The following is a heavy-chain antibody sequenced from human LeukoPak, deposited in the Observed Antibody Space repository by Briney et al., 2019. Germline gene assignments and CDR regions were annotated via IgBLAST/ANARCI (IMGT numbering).Heavy chain of an antibody. CDR1: GFTFSSSW. CDR3: ARGEYYYDGGY. CDR2: IKQDGSEK. D-gene: IGHD3-22*01. Sequence: GGSLRLSCAASGFTFSSSWMHWVRQAPGKGLEWVANIKQDGSEKYYVDSVKGRFTISRDNAKNSLYLQMNSLRVEDTAVYYCARGEYYYDGGYWGQGTLVTVSS. V-gene: IGHV3-7*04. J-gene: IGHJ1*01.